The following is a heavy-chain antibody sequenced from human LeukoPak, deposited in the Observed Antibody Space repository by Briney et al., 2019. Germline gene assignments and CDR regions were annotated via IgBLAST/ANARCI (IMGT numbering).Heavy chain of an antibody. Sequence: GGSLRFYCVASGFTVSTTYMGWVRQAPGKGLEWVSVIYSGGTTYYADSVKGRFTFSRDNSKNTLYLQMNSLRAEDTAVYYCAKDLASFRSGSKFDYWGQGTLVTVSS. V-gene: IGHV3-53*01. CDR2: IYSGGTT. CDR1: GFTVSTTY. D-gene: IGHD3-10*01. CDR3: AKDLASFRSGSKFDY. J-gene: IGHJ4*02.